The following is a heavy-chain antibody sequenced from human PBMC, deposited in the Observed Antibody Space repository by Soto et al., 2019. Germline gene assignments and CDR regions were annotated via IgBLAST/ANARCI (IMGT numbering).Heavy chain of an antibody. Sequence: QITLEESGPPRVKPTQTLTLTCTFSGFSLSTNGVGVGWVRQPPGKALERLALIYWDDDKRYSPSLRSRLTITKDTSRNPVVLTMTNMDPVDTATYYCVHRAGLPGNWNGGYFDFWGQGALVTVSS. CDR1: GFSLSTNGVG. CDR3: VHRAGLPGNWNGGYFDF. V-gene: IGHV2-5*02. CDR2: IYWDDDK. D-gene: IGHD1-1*01. J-gene: IGHJ4*02.